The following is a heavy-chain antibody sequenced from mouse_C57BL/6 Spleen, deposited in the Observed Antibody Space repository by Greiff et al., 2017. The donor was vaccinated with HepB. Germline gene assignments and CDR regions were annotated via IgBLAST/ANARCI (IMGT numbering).Heavy chain of an antibody. J-gene: IGHJ2*01. CDR1: GYTFTSYW. V-gene: IGHV1-50*01. CDR3: ARQLCPDY. Sequence: QVQLQQSGAELVKPGASVKLSCKASGYTFTSYWMQWVKQRPGQGLEWIGEIDPSDSYTNYNQKFKGKATLTVDTSSSTAYMQLSSLTSEDSAVYYCARQLCPDYWGQGTTLTVSS. D-gene: IGHD1-1*02. CDR2: IDPSDSYT.